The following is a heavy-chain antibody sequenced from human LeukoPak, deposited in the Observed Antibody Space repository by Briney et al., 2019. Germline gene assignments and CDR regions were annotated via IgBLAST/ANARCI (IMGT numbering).Heavy chain of an antibody. J-gene: IGHJ1*01. CDR3: ARDSPSGCSGGSCYTPAAFQH. D-gene: IGHD2-15*01. V-gene: IGHV3-21*01. CDR2: TSSSSSYI. CDR1: GFTFSSYS. Sequence: PGGSLRLSCAASGFTFSSYSMNWVRQAPGKGLEWVSSTSSSSSYIHYAESVKGRFTISRDNAKNSLYLQMNSLRAEDTAVYYCARDSPSGCSGGSCYTPAAFQHWGQGTLVTVSS.